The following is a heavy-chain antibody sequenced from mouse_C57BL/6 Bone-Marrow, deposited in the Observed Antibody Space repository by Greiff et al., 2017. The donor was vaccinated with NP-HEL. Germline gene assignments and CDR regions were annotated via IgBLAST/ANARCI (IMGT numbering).Heavy chain of an antibody. CDR2: ILPGSGST. Sequence: QVQLQQSGAELMKPGASVKLSCKATGYTFTGYWIEWVKQRPGHGLEWIGEILPGSGSTNYNEKFKGKATFTADTSSNTAYMQLSSLTTEDSAIYYCARKEDYYGSSSHWYFDVWGTGTTVTVSS. J-gene: IGHJ1*03. CDR1: GYTFTGYW. D-gene: IGHD1-1*01. V-gene: IGHV1-9*01. CDR3: ARKEDYYGSSSHWYFDV.